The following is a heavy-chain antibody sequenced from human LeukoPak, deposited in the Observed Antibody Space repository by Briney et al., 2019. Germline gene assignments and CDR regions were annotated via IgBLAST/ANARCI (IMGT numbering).Heavy chain of an antibody. CDR2: IYYSGST. J-gene: IGHJ4*02. CDR1: GGSISSYY. Sequence: SETLSLTCTVSGGSISSYYWSWIRQPPGEGLEWIGYIYYSGSTNYNPSLKSRVTISVDTSKNQFSLKLSSVTAADTAVYYCARSGYVYGYSSSPYYFDYWGQGTLVTVSS. CDR3: ARSGYVYGYSSSPYYFDY. D-gene: IGHD6-19*01. V-gene: IGHV4-59*01.